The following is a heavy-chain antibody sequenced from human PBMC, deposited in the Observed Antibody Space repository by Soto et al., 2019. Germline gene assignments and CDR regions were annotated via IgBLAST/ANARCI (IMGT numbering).Heavy chain of an antibody. J-gene: IGHJ6*02. V-gene: IGHV3-33*01. D-gene: IGHD6-13*01. CDR2: IWYDGSNK. CDR3: ERDRRAAAYYGMDV. CDR1: GFTFSSYG. Sequence: QVQLVESGGGVVQPGRSLRLSCAASGFTFSSYGMHWVRQAPGKGLEWVAVIWYDGSNKYYADSVKGRFTISRDNSKNTLYLQMNSLRAEDTAVYYCERDRRAAAYYGMDVWGQGTTVTVSS.